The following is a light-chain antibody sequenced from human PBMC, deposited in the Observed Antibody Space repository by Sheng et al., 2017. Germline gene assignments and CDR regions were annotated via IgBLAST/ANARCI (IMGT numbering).Light chain of an antibody. Sequence: DIEMTQSPPSLSASVGDRVTITCRASQSIVNYLNWYQQKPGRAPNLLIYAASNLQRGVPSRFSGSGSGTDFTLTISSLEPEDFAVYYCQQTYGTVWAFGQGTKVETK. CDR2: AAS. V-gene: IGKV1-39*01. CDR3: QQTYGTVWA. CDR1: QSIVNY. J-gene: IGKJ1*01.